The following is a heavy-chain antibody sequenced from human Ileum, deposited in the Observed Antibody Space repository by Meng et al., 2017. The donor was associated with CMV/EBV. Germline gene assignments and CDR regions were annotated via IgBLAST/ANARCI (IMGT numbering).Heavy chain of an antibody. CDR2: INQDGSGK. V-gene: IGHV3-7*01. Sequence: GGSLRLSCVVSGFTFSNYWMNWVRQAPGKGLEWVSSINQDGSGKNYVDSVKGRFTISRDNAKNSLYLQMNNLRAEDTAVYYCAREVYCGNCDVGACWGQGTLVTVSS. J-gene: IGHJ1*01. CDR1: GFTFSNYW. D-gene: IGHD4-23*01. CDR3: AREVYCGNCDVGAC.